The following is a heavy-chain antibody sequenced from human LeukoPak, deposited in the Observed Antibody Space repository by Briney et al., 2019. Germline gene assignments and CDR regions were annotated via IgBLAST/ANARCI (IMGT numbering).Heavy chain of an antibody. D-gene: IGHD3-10*01. CDR2: ISINGGST. Sequence: PGGSLRLSCAVSGFTFTTYAMTWVRQAPGKGLEYVSGISINGGSTDYADSVKGRFTISRDNSKNTVYLQMSSLRAEDTAVYYCVKESRVVRGVIMDAFDMWGQGTMVTVSS. CDR3: VKESRVVRGVIMDAFDM. J-gene: IGHJ3*02. CDR1: GFTFTTYA. V-gene: IGHV3-64D*06.